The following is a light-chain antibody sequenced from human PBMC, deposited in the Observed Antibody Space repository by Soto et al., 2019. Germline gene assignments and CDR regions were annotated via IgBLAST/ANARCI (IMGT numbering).Light chain of an antibody. V-gene: IGKV3-15*01. CDR1: QSVSSN. CDR3: QHYNNWPPLT. CDR2: GAS. J-gene: IGKJ4*01. Sequence: EIVMTQSPATLSVSPGERATLSCRASQSVSSNLAWYQQKPGQAPRLLIYGASTRATGIPARFSGSGSGTEFTHTISSLQSEDFAVYSGQHYNNWPPLTFGGGTKVEIK.